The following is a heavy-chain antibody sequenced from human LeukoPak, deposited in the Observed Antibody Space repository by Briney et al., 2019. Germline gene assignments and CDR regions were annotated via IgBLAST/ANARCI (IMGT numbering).Heavy chain of an antibody. D-gene: IGHD2-15*01. Sequence: GGSLRLSCAASGFTFSSYSMNWIRQAPGKGLEWVSSISSSTSYIYYADSVKGRFTISKDNAKNSLYLQMNSLRAEDTAVYYCATGYCSGGTCYSIYWGQGTLVTVSS. J-gene: IGHJ4*02. V-gene: IGHV3-21*04. CDR2: ISSSTSYI. CDR1: GFTFSSYS. CDR3: ATGYCSGGTCYSIY.